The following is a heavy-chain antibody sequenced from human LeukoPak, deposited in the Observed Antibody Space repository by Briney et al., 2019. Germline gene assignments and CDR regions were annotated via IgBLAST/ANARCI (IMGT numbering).Heavy chain of an antibody. CDR3: ASSGRADYDILTGYRY. J-gene: IGHJ4*02. V-gene: IGHV4-34*01. Sequence: SETLSLTCAVYGGSFSGYYWSWIRQPPGKGLEWIGEINHSGSTNYNPSLKSRVTISVDTPKNQFSLKLSSVTAADTAVYYCASSGRADYDILTGYRYWGQGTLVTVSS. CDR1: GGSFSGYY. D-gene: IGHD3-9*01. CDR2: INHSGST.